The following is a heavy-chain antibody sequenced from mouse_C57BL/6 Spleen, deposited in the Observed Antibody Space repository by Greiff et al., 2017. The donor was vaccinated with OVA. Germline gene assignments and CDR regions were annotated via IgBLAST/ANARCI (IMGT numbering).Heavy chain of an antibody. J-gene: IGHJ2*01. CDR3: AREGSYGNYEGVNYFDY. CDR2: INPNNGGT. Sequence: EVQLQQSGPELVKPGASVKMSCKASGYTFTDYNMHWVKQSHGKSLEWIGYINPNNGGTSYNQKFKGKATLTVNKSSSTAYMELRSLTSEDSAVYYCAREGSYGNYEGVNYFDYWGQGTTLTVSS. CDR1: GYTFTDYN. D-gene: IGHD2-1*01. V-gene: IGHV1-22*01.